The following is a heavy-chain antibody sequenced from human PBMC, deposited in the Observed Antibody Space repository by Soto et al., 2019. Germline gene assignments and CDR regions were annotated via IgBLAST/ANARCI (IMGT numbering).Heavy chain of an antibody. Sequence: ASVKVSCKASGYTFTSYAMHWVRQAPGQRLEWMGWINAGNGNTKYSQKFQGRVTITRDTSASTAYIELSSLRSEDTAVYYCGRGGYYYGSGSYYNDLTGLAAWGQGTLVTVSS. CDR2: INAGNGNT. CDR3: GRGGYYYGSGSYYNDLTGLAA. J-gene: IGHJ5*02. D-gene: IGHD3-10*01. V-gene: IGHV1-3*01. CDR1: GYTFTSYA.